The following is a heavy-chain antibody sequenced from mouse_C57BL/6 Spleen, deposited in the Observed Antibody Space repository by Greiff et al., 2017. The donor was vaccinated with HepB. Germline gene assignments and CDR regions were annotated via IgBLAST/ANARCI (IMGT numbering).Heavy chain of an antibody. CDR3: ARRRLRPYAMDY. Sequence: VQLQQSGAELARPGASVTLSCKASGYTFTSYGISWVKQRTGQGLEWIGEIYPRSGNTYYNEKFKGKATRTADKSASTAYMELRSLTSEDSAVYFCARRRLRPYAMDYWGQGTSVTVSS. J-gene: IGHJ4*01. D-gene: IGHD1-2*01. CDR1: GYTFTSYG. CDR2: IYPRSGNT. V-gene: IGHV1-81*01.